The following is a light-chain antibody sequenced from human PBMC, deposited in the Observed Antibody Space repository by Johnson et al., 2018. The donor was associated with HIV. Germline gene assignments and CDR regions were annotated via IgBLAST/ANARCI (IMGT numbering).Light chain of an antibody. CDR2: SNN. J-gene: IGLJ1*01. Sequence: QSVLTQPPSASGTPGLRVTISCSGSSSNIGSNSVNWYQQLPGTAPKLLIYSNNQRPSGVPDRFSGSKSGTSASLAISGLQSEDEADYYCAAWDDSLNCFYVFGTGTKVTVL. CDR3: AAWDDSLNCFYV. V-gene: IGLV1-44*01. CDR1: SSNIGSNS.